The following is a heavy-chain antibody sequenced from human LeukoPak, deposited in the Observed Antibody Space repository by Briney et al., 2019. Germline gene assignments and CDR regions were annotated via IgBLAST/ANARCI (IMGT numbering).Heavy chain of an antibody. CDR3: ARQGGILTGYYCYFDY. CDR1: GFTFSSYS. Sequence: GGSLRLSCAASGFTFSSYSMNWVRQAPGKGLEWVSSISSSSSYIYYADSVKGRFTISRDNAKNSLYLQMNSLRAEDMAVYYCARQGGILTGYYCYFDYWGQGTLVTVSS. V-gene: IGHV3-21*01. CDR2: ISSSSSYI. J-gene: IGHJ4*02. D-gene: IGHD3-9*01.